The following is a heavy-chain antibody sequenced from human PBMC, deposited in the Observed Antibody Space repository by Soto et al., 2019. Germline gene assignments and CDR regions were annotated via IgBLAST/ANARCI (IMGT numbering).Heavy chain of an antibody. CDR1: GGTFNTFA. CDR2: IVPILGPA. Sequence: QVQLVQSGAEVKKPGSSVNVSCKASGGTFNTFAISWVRQAPGQGLEYLGGIVPILGPAFYAQRFQGRATSTADKATNTADVELTSLSSEDTAGYYCARAAKRYCDSWGQGTQVTVS. CDR3: ARAAKRYCDS. J-gene: IGHJ4*02. V-gene: IGHV1-69*06.